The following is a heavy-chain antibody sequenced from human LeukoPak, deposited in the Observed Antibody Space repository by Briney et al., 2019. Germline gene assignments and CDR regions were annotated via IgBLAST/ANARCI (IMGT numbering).Heavy chain of an antibody. J-gene: IGHJ4*02. CDR2: IKQDGSEK. CDR1: GFTFSSYW. D-gene: IGHD6-6*01. V-gene: IGHV3-7*01. Sequence: GGSLRLSCAASGFTFSSYWMSWVRQAPGKGLEWVANIKQDGSEKYYVDSVKGRFTISRDNAKNSLYLQMNSLRAEDTAVYYCARVVAARRFGYFDYWGQGTLVTVSS. CDR3: ARVVAARRFGYFDY.